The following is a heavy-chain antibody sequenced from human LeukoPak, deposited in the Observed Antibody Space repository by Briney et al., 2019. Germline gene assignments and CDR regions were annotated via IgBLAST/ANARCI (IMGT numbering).Heavy chain of an antibody. Sequence: SETLSLTCAVYGGSFSGYYWSWIRQPPGKGLEWIGEINHSGSTNYNPSLKGRVTISVDTSKNQFSQKLSSVTAADTAVYYCARGDSLDVWGQGTTVTVSS. CDR1: GGSFSGYY. V-gene: IGHV4-34*01. CDR3: ARGDSLDV. D-gene: IGHD2-21*01. CDR2: INHSGST. J-gene: IGHJ6*02.